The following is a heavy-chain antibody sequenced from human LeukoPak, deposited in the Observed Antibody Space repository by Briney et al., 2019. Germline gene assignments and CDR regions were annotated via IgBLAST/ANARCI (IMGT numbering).Heavy chain of an antibody. D-gene: IGHD4-17*01. Sequence: SETLSLTCTVSGGSISSYYWSWIRQPPGKGLDWIGYIYYSGSTNYNPSLKSRVTISVDTSKNQFSLKLSSVTAADTAVYYCARVYGDYSLDYYYGMNVWGQGTTVAVSS. CDR1: GGSISSYY. J-gene: IGHJ6*02. V-gene: IGHV4-59*08. CDR3: ARVYGDYSLDYYYGMNV. CDR2: IYYSGST.